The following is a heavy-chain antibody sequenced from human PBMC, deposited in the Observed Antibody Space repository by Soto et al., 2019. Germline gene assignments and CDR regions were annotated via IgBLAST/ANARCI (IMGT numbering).Heavy chain of an antibody. CDR1: RDAIASQA. J-gene: IGHJ6*02. CDR2: INVGNGDT. Sequence: SVEVCCKASRDAIASQAMRSARQSHEQRLEWVGWINVGNGDTKYSQKLQGRVTISRDTSASTAYMELTSMKSEETTVYFCARDGDTPMSRYDYYGMEVWGQGTTVPVS. CDR3: ARDGDTPMSRYDYYGMEV. V-gene: IGHV1-3*01. D-gene: IGHD5-18*01.